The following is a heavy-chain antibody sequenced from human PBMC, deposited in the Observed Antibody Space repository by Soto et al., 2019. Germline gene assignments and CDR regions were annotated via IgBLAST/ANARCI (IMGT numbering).Heavy chain of an antibody. V-gene: IGHV1-18*01. CDR2: ISAYNGNT. CDR3: ARGTGYHTH. CDR1: GYTFASFG. D-gene: IGHD3-16*02. Sequence: QVHLVQSGAEVKKPGASVKVSCKASGYTFASFGVSWVRQAPGQGLEWMGWISAYNGNTNYAQKFQGRVTMTTDTSTRTTYMELRSLRSDDTAMYYCARGTGYHTHWGQGTLVSVSS. J-gene: IGHJ4*02.